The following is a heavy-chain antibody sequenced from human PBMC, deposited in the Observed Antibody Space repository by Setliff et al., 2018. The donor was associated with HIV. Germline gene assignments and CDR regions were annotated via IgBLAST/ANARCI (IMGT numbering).Heavy chain of an antibody. CDR3: AKAPLTTVVNFFDS. CDR2: INGDGSDT. V-gene: IGHV3-74*01. CDR1: GFTLSSYW. J-gene: IGHJ4*02. Sequence: GGSLRLSCGVSGFTLSSYWMHWVRQVPGKGLVWVSRINGDGSDTTYADSVKGRFIISRDNAKDTLYLHMHSLRAEDTAIYYCAKAPLTTVVNFFDSWGQGTLVTVSS. D-gene: IGHD4-17*01.